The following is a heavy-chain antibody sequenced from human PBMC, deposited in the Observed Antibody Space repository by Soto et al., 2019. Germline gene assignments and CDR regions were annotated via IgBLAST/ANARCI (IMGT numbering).Heavy chain of an antibody. Sequence: GESLKISCRTSGYKFTSSWIAWVRQKPGKGLEWMGIIFPSDSDTRYSPSFQGQVTISADRSTSTVFLQWASLKASDTAVYFCARRDKSGYFNWFDPWGQGTLVTVSS. J-gene: IGHJ5*02. CDR3: ARRDKSGYFNWFDP. CDR2: IFPSDSDT. D-gene: IGHD3-22*01. CDR1: GYKFTSSW. V-gene: IGHV5-51*01.